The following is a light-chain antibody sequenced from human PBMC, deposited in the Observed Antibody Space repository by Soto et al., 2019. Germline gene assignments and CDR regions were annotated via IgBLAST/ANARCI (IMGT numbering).Light chain of an antibody. CDR2: EVS. CDR3: CSSTSSSTLVV. Sequence: QSALTQPASVSGSPGQSITISCTGTSSDVGGYNYVSWYQQHPGKAPKLMIYEVSNRPSGVSNRLSGSTSGNTASLTISGLHAADEGDYYCCSSTSSSTLVVFGGGTKLTVL. V-gene: IGLV2-14*01. J-gene: IGLJ2*01. CDR1: SSDVGGYNY.